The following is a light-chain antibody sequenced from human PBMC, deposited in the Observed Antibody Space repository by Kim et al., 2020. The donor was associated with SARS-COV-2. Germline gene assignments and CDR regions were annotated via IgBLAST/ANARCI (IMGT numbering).Light chain of an antibody. CDR2: QDT. Sequence: VSVSPGQTARVTCSGDNLGDRYVSWYQQKPGQSPVLVIYQDTKRPSGIPERFSGSNSGNTATLTISGTQAMDEADYYCQAWDSTYVFGTGTKVTVL. CDR1: NLGDRY. CDR3: QAWDSTYV. J-gene: IGLJ1*01. V-gene: IGLV3-1*01.